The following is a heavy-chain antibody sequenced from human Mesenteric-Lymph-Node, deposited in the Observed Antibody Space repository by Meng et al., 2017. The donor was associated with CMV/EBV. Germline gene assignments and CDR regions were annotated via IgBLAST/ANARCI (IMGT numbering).Heavy chain of an antibody. J-gene: IGHJ5*02. Sequence: SGYTFTGYYMHWVRQAPGQGLEWMGWINPNSGGTNYAQKFQGRVTMTRDTSISTAYMELSRLRSDDTAVYYCARGTMGSPGGWFDPWGQGTLVTVSS. CDR2: INPNSGGT. D-gene: IGHD3-3*01. CDR1: GYTFTGYY. CDR3: ARGTMGSPGGWFDP. V-gene: IGHV1-2*02.